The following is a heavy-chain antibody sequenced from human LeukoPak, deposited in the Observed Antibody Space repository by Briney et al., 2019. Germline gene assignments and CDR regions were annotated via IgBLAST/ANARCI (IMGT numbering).Heavy chain of an antibody. CDR3: ARVVRGYYGSGSYYKLFDY. J-gene: IGHJ4*02. CDR1: GGSFSGYY. CDR2: INHSGST. V-gene: IGHV4-34*01. D-gene: IGHD3-10*01. Sequence: PSETLSLTCAVYGGSFSGYYWSWIRQPPGKGLEWIGEINHSGSTNYNPSLKRRVTISVDTSKNQFSLKLTSVSAADTAMYYCARVVRGYYGSGSYYKLFDYWGQGTLVTVSS.